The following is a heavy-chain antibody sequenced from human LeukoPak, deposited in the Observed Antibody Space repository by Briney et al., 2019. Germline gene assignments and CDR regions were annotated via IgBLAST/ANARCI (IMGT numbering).Heavy chain of an antibody. Sequence: ASVKVSCKTSGYTFTGYYMHWVRQAPGQGLEWMGWINPNSGGTNYAQKFQGRVTMTRDTSISTAYMELSRLRSDDTAVYYCARDIYPVVAATADYWGQGTLVTVSS. CDR2: INPNSGGT. D-gene: IGHD2-15*01. V-gene: IGHV1-2*02. CDR1: GYTFTGYY. CDR3: ARDIYPVVAATADY. J-gene: IGHJ4*02.